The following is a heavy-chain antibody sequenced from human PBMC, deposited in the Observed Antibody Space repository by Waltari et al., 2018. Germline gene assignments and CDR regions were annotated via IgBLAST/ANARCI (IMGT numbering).Heavy chain of an antibody. V-gene: IGHV1-18*01. J-gene: IGHJ4*02. D-gene: IGHD4-4*01. CDR1: GYTFTSYG. Sequence: QVQLVQSGAEVKKPGASVKVSCKASGYTFTSYGISWVRQAPGQGLEWMGGITAYKGNTNYAQKLQGRVTMTTDTSTSTAYMELRSLRSDDTAVYYCARGPTDYREESEGVDYWGQGTLVTVSS. CDR3: ARGPTDYREESEGVDY. CDR2: ITAYKGNT.